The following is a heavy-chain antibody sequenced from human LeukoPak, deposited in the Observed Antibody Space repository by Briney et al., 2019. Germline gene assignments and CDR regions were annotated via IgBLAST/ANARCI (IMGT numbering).Heavy chain of an antibody. V-gene: IGHV4-39*01. Sequence: TSETLSLTCTVSGGSISSSSYYWGWIRQPPGKGLEWIGSIYYSGSTYYNPSLKSRVTISVDTSKNQFSLKLSSVTAADTAVYYCARWAYYLDAFDIWGQGTMVTVSS. CDR2: IYYSGST. J-gene: IGHJ3*02. D-gene: IGHD2/OR15-2a*01. CDR3: ARWAYYLDAFDI. CDR1: GGSISSSSYY.